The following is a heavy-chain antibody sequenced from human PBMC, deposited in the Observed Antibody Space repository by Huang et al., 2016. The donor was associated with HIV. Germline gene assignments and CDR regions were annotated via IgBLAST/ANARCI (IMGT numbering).Heavy chain of an antibody. D-gene: IGHD6-13*01. CDR1: GFSILIYY. V-gene: IGHV1-46*03. J-gene: IGHJ5*01. CDR2: VNPSGGGA. Sequence: AEVKKPGASVTISCKASGFSILIYYIHWVRQAPGQGLEWMGIVNPSGGGADYAQKFKGRVTTTRDTSTRTLYMELSSLRSEDTAVYYCAREGITPSGTEVSGFDFWGQGTPVSVSS. CDR3: AREGITPSGTEVSGFDF.